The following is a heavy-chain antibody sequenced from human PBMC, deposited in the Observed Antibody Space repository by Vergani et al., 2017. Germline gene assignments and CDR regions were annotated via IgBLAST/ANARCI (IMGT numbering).Heavy chain of an antibody. CDR2: IWYDGSNQ. CDR1: GFTFSSYG. CDR3: ALAQERPGLTNY. D-gene: IGHD3-9*01. V-gene: IGHV3-33*01. J-gene: IGHJ4*02. Sequence: QVQLVESGGGVVQPGRSLRLSCAASGFTFSSYGMHWVRQAPGKGLEWVAVIWYDGSNQYYADSVKGRFTISRDNSKNTLYLQMNSLRAEDTAVYYCALAQERPGLTNYWGQGTLVTVSS.